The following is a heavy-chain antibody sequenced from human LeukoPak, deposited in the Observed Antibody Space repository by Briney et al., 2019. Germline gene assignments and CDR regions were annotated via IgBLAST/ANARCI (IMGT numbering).Heavy chain of an antibody. D-gene: IGHD3-10*01. CDR3: ARGNDYYGSGRQSYFDP. Sequence: SETLSFTCSVSGGSISDYYWTWIRQSPEKGLEWIGYIQSIGGTNYNPSLKSRVTISVDTSKNQFSLKLTSVTAADTAFYYCARGNDYYGSGRQSYFDPWGQGTLVIVSS. J-gene: IGHJ5*02. CDR2: IQSIGGT. CDR1: GGSISDYY. V-gene: IGHV4-59*01.